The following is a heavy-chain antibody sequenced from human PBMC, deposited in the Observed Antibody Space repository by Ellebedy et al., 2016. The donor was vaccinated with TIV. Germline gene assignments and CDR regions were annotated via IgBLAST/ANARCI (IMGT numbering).Heavy chain of an antibody. J-gene: IGHJ5*02. V-gene: IGHV4-4*02. Sequence: MPSETLSLTCGVSGGSINSANYWSWVRQSPGRGLEWIGEVYHSGHTNYNPSLRSRVSISVDKSKSQFSLRLRSMTAADTAVYYCARDWTRGGGYFASWFDPWGQGTPVTVSS. CDR3: ARDWTRGGGYFASWFDP. CDR2: VYHSGHT. CDR1: GGSINSANY. D-gene: IGHD2/OR15-2a*01.